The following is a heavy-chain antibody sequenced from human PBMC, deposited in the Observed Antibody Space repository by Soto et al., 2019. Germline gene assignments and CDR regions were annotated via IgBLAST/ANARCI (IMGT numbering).Heavy chain of an antibody. CDR2: ISSSSSYI. CDR1: GFTFSSYS. CDR3: ARGEQQLVPIPYYFDY. Sequence: GGSLRLSCAASGFTFSSYSMNWVRQAPGKGLEWVSSISSSSSYIYYADSVKGRFTISRDNAKNSLYLQMNSLRAEDTAVYYCARGEQQLVPIPYYFDYWGQGTLVTVSS. J-gene: IGHJ4*02. D-gene: IGHD6-13*01. V-gene: IGHV3-21*01.